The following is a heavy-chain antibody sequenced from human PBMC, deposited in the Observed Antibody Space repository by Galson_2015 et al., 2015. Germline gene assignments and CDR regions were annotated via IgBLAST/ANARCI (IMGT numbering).Heavy chain of an antibody. D-gene: IGHD2-21*02. CDR2: TYYRSKWYY. Sequence: AISGDSVSSNSASWNCIRQSPSRGLEWLGGTYYRSKWYYDYAASVKSRIAVNPDTSKNQFSLQLNSVIPEDTAVYYCARDTPSDRWHPDAFDIWGQGTLVTVSS. V-gene: IGHV6-1*01. J-gene: IGHJ3*02. CDR1: GDSVSSNSAS. CDR3: ARDTPSDRWHPDAFDI.